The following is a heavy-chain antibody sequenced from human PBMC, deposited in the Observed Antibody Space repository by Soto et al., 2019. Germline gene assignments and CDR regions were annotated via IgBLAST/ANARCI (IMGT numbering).Heavy chain of an antibody. J-gene: IGHJ4*02. V-gene: IGHV3-33*01. CDR2: IWYDGSNK. Sequence: GGSLRLSCAAPGFTFSSYGMHWVRQAPGKGLEGVAVIWYDGSNKYYADSVKGRFTISRDNSKNTLYLQMNSLRAEDTAVYYCARGKYCSSTSCFPLDYWGQGTLVTVSS. D-gene: IGHD2-2*01. CDR1: GFTFSSYG. CDR3: ARGKYCSSTSCFPLDY.